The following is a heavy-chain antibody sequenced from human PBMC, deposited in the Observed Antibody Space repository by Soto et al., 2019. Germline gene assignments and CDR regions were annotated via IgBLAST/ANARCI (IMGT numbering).Heavy chain of an antibody. Sequence: QVQLQQSGPGLVKPSQTLSLTCAISGDSVSSNSAAWNWIRQSPSRGLEWLGRTYYGSKWSNDYAVSVKSRIPINPDTSKNQFTRQLNSVTPEDTAVYYGARAYCSGGSCWAWSNWFDPWGQGTLVTVSS. V-gene: IGHV6-1*01. CDR1: GDSVSSNSAA. CDR3: ARAYCSGGSCWAWSNWFDP. CDR2: TYYGSKWSN. J-gene: IGHJ5*02. D-gene: IGHD2-15*01.